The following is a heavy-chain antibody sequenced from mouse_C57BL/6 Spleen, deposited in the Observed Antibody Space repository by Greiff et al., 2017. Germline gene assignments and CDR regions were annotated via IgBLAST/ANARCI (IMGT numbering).Heavy chain of an antibody. D-gene: IGHD2-4*01. CDR3: ARGGDYDSAWFAY. Sequence: VQLKESGPELVKPGASVKISCKASGYSFTGYYMHWVKQSHGNILDWIGYIYPYNGVSSYNQKFKGKATLTVDKSSSTAYMELRSLTSEDSAVYYCARGGDYDSAWFAYWGQGTLVTVSA. CDR1: GYSFTGYY. CDR2: IYPYNGVS. J-gene: IGHJ3*01. V-gene: IGHV1-31*01.